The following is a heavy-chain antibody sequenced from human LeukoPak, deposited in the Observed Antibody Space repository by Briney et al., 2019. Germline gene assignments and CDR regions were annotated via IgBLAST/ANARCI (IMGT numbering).Heavy chain of an antibody. J-gene: IGHJ4*02. CDR1: GYSITNGYY. CDR2: IYYNRNT. CDR3: ARETASYYYFDY. D-gene: IGHD1-26*01. Sequence: SETLSLTCSASGYSITNGYYWGWIRQPPGKGLEWIASIYYNRNTYYNASLKSRVTISIDTSKNQLSLRLSSVTAADTAVYYCARETASYYYFDYWGQGILVTVSS. V-gene: IGHV4-38-2*02.